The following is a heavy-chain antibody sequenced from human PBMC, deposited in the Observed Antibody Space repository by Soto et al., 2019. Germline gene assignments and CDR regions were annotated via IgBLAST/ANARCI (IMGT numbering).Heavy chain of an antibody. CDR1: GFTFSDYD. J-gene: IGHJ4*02. V-gene: IGHV3-11*05. Sequence: GGSLRLSCAASGFTFSDYDMSWIRQAPGKGLEWVSYISSSTYTNYADSVKGRFTISRDNAKNSLYLQMNSLRAEDTAMYYCARDHHRYSGYDYVDYWGQGTLVTVSS. D-gene: IGHD5-12*01. CDR2: ISSSTYT. CDR3: ARDHHRYSGYDYVDY.